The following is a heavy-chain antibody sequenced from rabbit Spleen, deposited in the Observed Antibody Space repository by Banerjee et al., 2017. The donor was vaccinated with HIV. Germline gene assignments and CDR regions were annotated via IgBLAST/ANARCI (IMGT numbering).Heavy chain of an antibody. D-gene: IGHD8-1*01. V-gene: IGHV1S40*01. CDR2: IYAGSSGTT. CDR1: GVDFSSYYY. CDR3: ARDTGTSFSTYGMDL. Sequence: QSLEESGGGLVKPGGTLTLTCTVSGVDFSSYYYMCWVRQAPGKGLEWIACIYAGSSGTTYYASWAKGRFTISITSSTTVTLQMTSLTAADTATYFCARDTGTSFSTYGMDLWGPGTLVTV. J-gene: IGHJ6*01.